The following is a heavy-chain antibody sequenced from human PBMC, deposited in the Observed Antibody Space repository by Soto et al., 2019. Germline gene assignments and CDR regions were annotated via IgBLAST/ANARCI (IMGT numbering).Heavy chain of an antibody. D-gene: IGHD3-10*01. CDR2: SSYDGRET. CDR1: DFDFSSYG. J-gene: IGHJ4*02. V-gene: IGHV3-30*03. CDR3: ARDSGWPILNFDN. Sequence: GGSLRLSCAASDFDFSSYGIHWVHQAPGKGLEWVAASSYDGRETFYADSAKGRFTVSKEMSKNTAFLQMNALRHEDTAVYFWARDSGWPILNFDNWGQGXPVTVSS.